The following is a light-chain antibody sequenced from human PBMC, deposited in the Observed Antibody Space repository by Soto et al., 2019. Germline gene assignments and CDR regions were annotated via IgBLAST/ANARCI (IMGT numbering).Light chain of an antibody. CDR3: LQDYDYHRT. CDR1: QGIRDE. V-gene: IGKV1-6*01. Sequence: AIQMTQSPSSLSASVGDRVTITCRASQGIRDELGWYQQKAGKAPNLLISAASRLQSGVPSRFSGRGSGTDFTLTISSLQHEDFETYYCLQDYDYHRTLGQGTKVDIK. J-gene: IGKJ1*01. CDR2: AAS.